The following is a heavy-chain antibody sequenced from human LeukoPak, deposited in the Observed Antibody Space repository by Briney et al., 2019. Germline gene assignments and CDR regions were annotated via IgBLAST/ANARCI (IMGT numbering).Heavy chain of an antibody. CDR3: ARAGNGRPKRYCSSTSCYRSDY. D-gene: IGHD2-2*01. CDR1: GYTFTAYY. Sequence: ASVNVSCKASGYTFTAYYMHWVRQATGQGLEWMGWMNPNSGNTGYAQKFQGRVTMTRNTSISTAYMELSSLRSEDTAVYYCARAGNGRPKRYCSSTSCYRSDYWGQGTLVTVSS. CDR2: MNPNSGNT. V-gene: IGHV1-8*02. J-gene: IGHJ4*02.